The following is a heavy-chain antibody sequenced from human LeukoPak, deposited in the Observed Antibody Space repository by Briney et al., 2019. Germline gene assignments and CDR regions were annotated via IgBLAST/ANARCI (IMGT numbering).Heavy chain of an antibody. D-gene: IGHD3-3*01. J-gene: IGHJ4*02. CDR1: GFTFSSYA. Sequence: PGGSLRLSCAASGFTFSSYAMSWVRQAPGKGLEWVSAISGSGGSTYYADSVKGRFTISRDNSKNTLYLQMNSLRAEDTAVYYCATPGDYDFWSGYPYWGQGTLVTVSS. CDR2: ISGSGGST. V-gene: IGHV3-23*01. CDR3: ATPGDYDFWSGYPY.